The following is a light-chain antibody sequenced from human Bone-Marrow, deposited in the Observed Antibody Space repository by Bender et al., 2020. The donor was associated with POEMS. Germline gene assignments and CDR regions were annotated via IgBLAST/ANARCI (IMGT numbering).Light chain of an antibody. CDR2: VNSDGDH. Sequence: QVMLTQSPSASASLGASVKVTCTLSSGHSDYAIAWHQQQPEKGPRFLMRVNSDGDHTKGDGIPDRFSGSSSGAERYLTISSLQSEDEADYYCQTWGSGTWVFGGGTKLTVL. J-gene: IGLJ3*02. CDR1: SGHSDYA. CDR3: QTWGSGTWV. V-gene: IGLV4-69*01.